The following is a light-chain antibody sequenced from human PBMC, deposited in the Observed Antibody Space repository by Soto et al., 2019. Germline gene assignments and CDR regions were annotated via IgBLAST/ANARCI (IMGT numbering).Light chain of an antibody. CDR1: SSDVGGYNY. J-gene: IGLJ2*01. Sequence: QSALTQPASVSGSPGQSITISCTGTSSDVGGYNYVSWYQQHPGKAPKLLIYDVSNRPSGVSNRFSGSKSGNTASLTISGLQAEDEADYYCSSYTSSLVVFGGGPKLTVL. CDR3: SSYTSSLVV. V-gene: IGLV2-14*01. CDR2: DVS.